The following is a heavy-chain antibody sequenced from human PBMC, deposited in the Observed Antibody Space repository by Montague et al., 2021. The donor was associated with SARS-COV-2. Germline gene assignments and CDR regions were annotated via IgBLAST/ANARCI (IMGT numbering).Heavy chain of an antibody. CDR3: AKGSGGTIFGVVSTYWYFDL. J-gene: IGHJ2*01. V-gene: IGHV3-23*01. D-gene: IGHD3-3*01. Sequence: SLRLSCAASGFTFSSYAMSWVRQAPGKGLEWVSAISGSGGSTYYADSVKGRFTISRDNSKNTLYLQMNSLRAEDTAVYYCAKGSGGTIFGVVSTYWYFDLWGRGTLVTVSS. CDR2: ISGSGGST. CDR1: GFTFSSYA.